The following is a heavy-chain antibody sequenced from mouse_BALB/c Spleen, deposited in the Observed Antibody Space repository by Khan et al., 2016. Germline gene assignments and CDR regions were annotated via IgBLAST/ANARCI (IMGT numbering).Heavy chain of an antibody. CDR3: ARICGVDFDY. Sequence: EVQLQESGPGLVKPSQSLSLTCTVTGYSITSDYAWNWIRQFPGNKLEWLGFISYSGNTNYNPSLTSRISITRDTSKNQFFLQLNSVTTEDTATYYCARICGVDFDYWGQGTTLTVSS. CDR2: ISYSGNT. CDR1: GYSITSDYA. V-gene: IGHV3-2*02. D-gene: IGHD1-1*02. J-gene: IGHJ2*01.